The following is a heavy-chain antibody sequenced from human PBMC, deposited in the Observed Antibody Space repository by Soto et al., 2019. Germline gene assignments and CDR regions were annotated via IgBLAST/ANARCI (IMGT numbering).Heavy chain of an antibody. V-gene: IGHV1-46*01. CDR1: GGSLSSYA. CDR3: ARDRSHSRAYWWLDN. D-gene: IGHD2-8*02. CDR2: INPYGGAA. J-gene: IGHJ4*02. Sequence: ASVKVSCKASGGSLSSYAISWVRQAPGQGLEWMGIINPYGGAATYAEKFQGRVTMTRDTSTATDYMELSRLISEDTAMYYCARDRSHSRAYWWLDNWGQGDQVTISS.